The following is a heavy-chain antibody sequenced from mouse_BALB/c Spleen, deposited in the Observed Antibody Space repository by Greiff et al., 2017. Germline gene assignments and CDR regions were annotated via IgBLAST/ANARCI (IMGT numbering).Heavy chain of an antibody. D-gene: IGHD2-1*01. Sequence: EVQVVESGGGLVKPGGSLKLSCAASGFTFSSYTMSWVRQTPEKRLEWVATISSGGSYTYYPDTVKGRFTISRDNAKNTLYLQMSSLKSEDTAMYYCAGGNYYFDYWGQGTTLTVSS. CDR1: GFTFSSYT. J-gene: IGHJ2*01. CDR3: AGGNYYFDY. V-gene: IGHV5-9-3*01. CDR2: ISSGGSYT.